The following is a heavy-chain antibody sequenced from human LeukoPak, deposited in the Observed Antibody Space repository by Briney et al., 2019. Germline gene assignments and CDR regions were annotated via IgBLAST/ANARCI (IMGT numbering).Heavy chain of an antibody. CDR3: AGGWFLGWFDP. Sequence: SETLSLTCTVSGGSISSYYWSWIRQPPGKGLEWIGYIYYSGSTNYNPSLNSRVTVSEDTSKSQFSQKLSSVTAADTAVYYCAGGWFLGWFDPWGQGTLVTVSS. J-gene: IGHJ5*02. V-gene: IGHV4-59*08. D-gene: IGHD3-3*01. CDR2: IYYSGST. CDR1: GGSISSYY.